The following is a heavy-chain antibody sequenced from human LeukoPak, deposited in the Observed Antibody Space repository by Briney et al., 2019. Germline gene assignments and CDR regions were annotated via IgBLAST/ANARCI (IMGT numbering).Heavy chain of an antibody. CDR2: TYYRSKWYN. CDR3: ARHKGGSGYDHLDS. CDR1: GDSVSTNSAA. J-gene: IGHJ4*02. V-gene: IGHV6-1*01. D-gene: IGHD5-12*01. Sequence: SQTLSLTCTISGDSVSTNSAAWNWISQSRSRGLEWLGRTYYRSKWYNDYAVSVKSRLNIHPDTSKNQFSLQLNSVAPEDTGVYYCARHKGGSGYDHLDSWGQGTLVTVSS.